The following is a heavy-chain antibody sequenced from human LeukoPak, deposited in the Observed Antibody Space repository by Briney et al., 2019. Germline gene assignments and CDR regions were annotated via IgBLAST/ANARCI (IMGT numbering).Heavy chain of an antibody. CDR3: AKDIVGTTMVRQIFDY. D-gene: IGHD3-10*01. J-gene: IGHJ4*02. Sequence: GGSLRLSCAASGFTFSSYAMAWVRQAPGKGLEWVSHILGSGGSTYYADSVKGRFTISRDNSKNTLYLQMNSLRAEDTAVYYCAKDIVGTTMVRQIFDYWGQGTLVTVSS. CDR1: GFTFSSYA. V-gene: IGHV3-23*01. CDR2: ILGSGGST.